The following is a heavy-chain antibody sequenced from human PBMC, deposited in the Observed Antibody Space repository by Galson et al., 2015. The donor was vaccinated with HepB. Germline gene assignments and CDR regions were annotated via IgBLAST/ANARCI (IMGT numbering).Heavy chain of an antibody. V-gene: IGHV4-59*01. CDR2: IYYTGST. J-gene: IGHJ4*02. CDR3: ARMRGYYDSSGYLYYFDS. CDR1: GDSISYY. D-gene: IGHD3-22*01. Sequence: LTCTVSGDSISYYWTWIRQPPGKGLEWIGYIYYTGSTNYNPSLKSRVTMSVAASKKQISLKLISVNTADTAVYYCARMRGYYDSSGYLYYFDSWGQGSLVTVSS.